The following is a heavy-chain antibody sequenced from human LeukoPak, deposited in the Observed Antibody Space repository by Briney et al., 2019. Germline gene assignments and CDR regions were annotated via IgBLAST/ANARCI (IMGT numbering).Heavy chain of an antibody. CDR3: AKTFCSSPSCYSPDY. CDR2: ISVSGDTT. D-gene: IGHD2-2*01. J-gene: IGHJ4*02. CDR1: GFTFSTYA. Sequence: GGSLRLSCAASGFTFSTYAMSWVRQAPGKGLEWVSFISVSGDTTHYADSVKGRFTISRDNSKNTLYLQMNSLRAEDTAVYYCAKTFCSSPSCYSPDYWGQGILVTVSS. V-gene: IGHV3-23*01.